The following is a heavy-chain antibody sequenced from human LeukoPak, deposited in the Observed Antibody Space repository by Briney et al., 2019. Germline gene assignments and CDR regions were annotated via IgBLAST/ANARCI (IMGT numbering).Heavy chain of an antibody. J-gene: IGHJ4*02. D-gene: IGHD6-13*01. CDR3: AQRSRRGASSSWSRDFDY. Sequence: GGSLRLSCAASGFTVSSNYMSWVRQAPGKGLEWVSAISGSGGSTYYADSVKGRFTISRDNSKNTLYLQMNSLRAEDTAVYYCAQRSRRGASSSWSRDFDYWGQGTLVTVSS. CDR2: ISGSGGST. CDR1: GFTVSSNY. V-gene: IGHV3-23*01.